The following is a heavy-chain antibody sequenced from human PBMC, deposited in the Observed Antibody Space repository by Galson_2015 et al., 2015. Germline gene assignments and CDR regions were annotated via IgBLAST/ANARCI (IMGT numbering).Heavy chain of an antibody. CDR2: IYYSGST. J-gene: IGHJ4*02. CDR3: ARHQGGGLWFGELLWRHDGGFDY. V-gene: IGHV4-39*01. D-gene: IGHD3-10*01. Sequence: SETLSLTCTVSGGSISSSSYYWGWIRQPPGKGLEWIGSIYYSGSTYYNPSLKSRVTISVDTSKNQFSLKLSSVTAADTAVYYCARHQGGGLWFGELLWRHDGGFDYWGQGTLVTVSS. CDR1: GGSISSSSYY.